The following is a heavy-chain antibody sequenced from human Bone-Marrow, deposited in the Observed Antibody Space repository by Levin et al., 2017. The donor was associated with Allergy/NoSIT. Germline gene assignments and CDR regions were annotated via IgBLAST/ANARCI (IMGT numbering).Heavy chain of an antibody. D-gene: IGHD4-17*01. CDR3: AGDYGAENWFDP. CDR1: GFTFSSYA. CDR2: ISYDGSNK. J-gene: IGHJ5*02. Sequence: GGSLRLSCAASGFTFSSYAMHWVRQAPGKGLEWVAVISYDGSNKYYADSVKGRFTISRDNSKNTLYLQMNSLRAEDTAVYYCAGDYGAENWFDPWGQGTLVTVSS. V-gene: IGHV3-30*04.